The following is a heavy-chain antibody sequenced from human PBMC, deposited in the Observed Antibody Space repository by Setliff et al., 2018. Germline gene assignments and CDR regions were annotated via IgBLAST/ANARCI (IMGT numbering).Heavy chain of an antibody. V-gene: IGHV4-34*01. D-gene: IGHD2-15*01. CDR1: GGSFSGYY. J-gene: IGHJ6*03. CDR3: ARRMNRYYYYYMDV. Sequence: SETLSLTCAVYGGSFSGYYWSWIRQPPGKGPEWIGEINHSGSTNYNPSLKSRVTISVDTSKNQFSLKLSSVTAADTAVYYCARRMNRYYYYYMDVWGKGTTVTVSS. CDR2: INHSGST.